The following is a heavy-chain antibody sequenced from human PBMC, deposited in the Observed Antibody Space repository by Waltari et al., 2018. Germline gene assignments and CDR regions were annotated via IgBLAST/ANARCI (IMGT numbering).Heavy chain of an antibody. D-gene: IGHD3-22*01. CDR1: GGSISSYY. CDR2: IYYSGST. Sequence: QVQLQESGPGLVKPSETLSLTCTVSGGSISSYYWSWIRQPPGKGLEWIGYIYYSGSTNCNPCLTSRVTISVETSKNQFSLKLSSVTAADTAVYYCARVYYYDSSGYWGGKYYFDYWGQGTLVTVSS. J-gene: IGHJ4*02. V-gene: IGHV4-59*01. CDR3: ARVYYYDSSGYWGGKYYFDY.